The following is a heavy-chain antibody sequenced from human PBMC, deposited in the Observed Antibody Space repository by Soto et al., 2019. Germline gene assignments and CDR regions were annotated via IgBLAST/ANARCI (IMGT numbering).Heavy chain of an antibody. D-gene: IGHD4-4*01. CDR2: IWYDGSNK. CDR3: ARVGDSNVPYFYYMDV. Sequence: HPGGSLRLSCASSGFTFSSYGMHWVRQAPGKGLEWVAVIWYDGSNKYYADSVKGRFTISRDNSKNTLYLQMNSLRAEDTAVYYCARVGDSNVPYFYYMDVWGKGTTVTVSS. CDR1: GFTFSSYG. V-gene: IGHV3-33*01. J-gene: IGHJ6*03.